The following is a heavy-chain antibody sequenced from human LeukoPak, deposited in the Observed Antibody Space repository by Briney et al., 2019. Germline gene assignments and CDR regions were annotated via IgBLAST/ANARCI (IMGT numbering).Heavy chain of an antibody. CDR1: GFTFSSYG. CDR3: AKFGIAAAGTDFDY. J-gene: IGHJ4*02. Sequence: GGSLRLSCAASGFTFSSYGMHWVRQAPGKGLGWVAVISYDGSNKYYADSVKGRFTISRDNSKNTLYLQMNSLRAEDTAVYYCAKFGIAAAGTDFDYWGQGTLVTVSS. D-gene: IGHD6-13*01. CDR2: ISYDGSNK. V-gene: IGHV3-30*18.